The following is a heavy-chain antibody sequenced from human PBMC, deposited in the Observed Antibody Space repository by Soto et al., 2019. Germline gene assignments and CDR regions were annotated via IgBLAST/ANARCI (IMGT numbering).Heavy chain of an antibody. V-gene: IGHV4-39*01. Sequence: QLQLQESGPGLVKPSETLSLTCTVSGGSISSSSYYWGWIRQPPGKGLEWIGSIYYGGSTYYNPSLESRVTISVDTSKNQFSLKLSSVTAADTAVYYCARPSPRYCSGGSCLEFPDAFDIWGQGTMVTVSS. D-gene: IGHD2-15*01. J-gene: IGHJ3*02. CDR2: IYYGGST. CDR1: GGSISSSSYY. CDR3: ARPSPRYCSGGSCLEFPDAFDI.